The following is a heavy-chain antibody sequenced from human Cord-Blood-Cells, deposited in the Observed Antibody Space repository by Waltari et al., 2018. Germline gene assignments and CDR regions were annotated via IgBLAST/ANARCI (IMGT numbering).Heavy chain of an antibody. V-gene: IGHV4-38-2*01. D-gene: IGHD3-10*01. J-gene: IGHJ4*02. CDR3: ARTDTYYYGSGSYYFDY. CDR1: GYSIRSGYY. Sequence: QVQLQASGPGLVKPSETLSLTCAVSGYSIRSGYYWGWIRQPPGKGLEWIGSIYHSGSTYYNPSLKSRVTISVDTSKNQFSLKLSSVTAADTAVYYCARTDTYYYGSGSYYFDYWGQGTLVTVSS. CDR2: IYHSGST.